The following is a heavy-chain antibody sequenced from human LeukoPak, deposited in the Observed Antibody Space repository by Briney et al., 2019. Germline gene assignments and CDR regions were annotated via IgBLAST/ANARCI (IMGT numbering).Heavy chain of an antibody. CDR2: INPNDGDT. V-gene: IGHV1-2*02. Sequence: GSVKVSCKASGYTFTDYYMHWVRQAAGQGVEWMGWINPNDGDTNYAQKFQGRVTMTRDTSISTAHMEVSRLRSDDTAVYYCARAPFLYCSSSTCLFAYWGQGTLVTVSS. J-gene: IGHJ4*02. CDR3: ARAPFLYCSSSTCLFAY. CDR1: GYTFTDYY. D-gene: IGHD2-2*01.